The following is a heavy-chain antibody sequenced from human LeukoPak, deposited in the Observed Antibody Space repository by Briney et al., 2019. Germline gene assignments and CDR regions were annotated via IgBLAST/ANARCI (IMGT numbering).Heavy chain of an antibody. V-gene: IGHV4-61*01. D-gene: IGHD3-3*01. CDR2: IYYSGST. J-gene: IGHJ3*02. Sequence: SETLSLTCTVSGGSFSSGSYYWSWIRQPPGKGLEWIGYIYYSGSTNYNPSLKSRVTISVDTSKNQFSLKLSSVTAADTAVYYCARVRGLTIFGVVIMDAFDIWGQGTMVTVSS. CDR1: GGSFSSGSYY. CDR3: ARVRGLTIFGVVIMDAFDI.